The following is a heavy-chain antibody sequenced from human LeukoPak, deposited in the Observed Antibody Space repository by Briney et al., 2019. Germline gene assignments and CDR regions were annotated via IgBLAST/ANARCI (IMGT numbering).Heavy chain of an antibody. Sequence: GGSLRLSCAASGFTFSSYSMNWVRQAPGKGLEWVSSISSSSYIYYADSVKGRFTISRDNAKNSLYLQMNSLRAEDTAVYYCARDQTGTTPDDVFDIWGQGTMVTVSS. J-gene: IGHJ3*02. V-gene: IGHV3-21*01. CDR3: ARDQTGTTPDDVFDI. D-gene: IGHD1-7*01. CDR1: GFTFSSYS. CDR2: ISSSSYI.